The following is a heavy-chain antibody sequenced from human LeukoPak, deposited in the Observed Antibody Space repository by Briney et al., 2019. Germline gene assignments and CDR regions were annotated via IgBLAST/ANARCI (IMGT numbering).Heavy chain of an antibody. V-gene: IGHV3-7*01. CDR3: ARGGTFVSDY. CDR1: GFTFSTFW. J-gene: IGHJ4*02. CDR2: IKEDGSEK. D-gene: IGHD1-1*01. Sequence: GGPLRLSCAASGFTFSTFWMSWVRQAPGKGLEWVANIKEDGSEKYYVDSMEGRFTVSRDNAKNSLYLQMDSLRAEDTAVYYCARGGTFVSDYWGQGTLVTVSS.